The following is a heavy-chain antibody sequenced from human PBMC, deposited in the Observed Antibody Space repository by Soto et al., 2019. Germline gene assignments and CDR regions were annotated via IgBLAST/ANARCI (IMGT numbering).Heavy chain of an antibody. J-gene: IGHJ1*01. V-gene: IGHV5-51*01. CDR1: GYSFTNYW. CDR3: ATYEYRISFSEYFQY. Sequence: GESLKISCKGSGYSFTNYWIAWVRQMPGKGLEWMGIVYPADSDTRYSPSFQGQVTISADKSISTAYLQWSSLKASDTAMYYCATYEYRISFSEYFQYWGQGTLVTVSS. D-gene: IGHD6-6*01. CDR2: VYPADSDT.